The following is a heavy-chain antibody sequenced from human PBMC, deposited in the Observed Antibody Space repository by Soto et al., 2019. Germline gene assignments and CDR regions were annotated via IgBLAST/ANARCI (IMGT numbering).Heavy chain of an antibody. CDR1: GGSISSGGYS. Sequence: QLQLQESGSGLVKPSQTLSLTCAVSGGSISSGGYSWSWIRQPQGKGLEWIGYIYHSWSTYYNPSLKSRVNISLDRSKNQLSLKLSSVTAADTAVYYCARGAMGAAGFDYWGKGTLVTVSS. CDR2: IYHSWST. V-gene: IGHV4-30-2*01. CDR3: ARGAMGAAGFDY. J-gene: IGHJ4*02. D-gene: IGHD5-18*01.